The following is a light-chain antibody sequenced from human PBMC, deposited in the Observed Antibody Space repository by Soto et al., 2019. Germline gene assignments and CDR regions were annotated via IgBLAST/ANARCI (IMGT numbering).Light chain of an antibody. Sequence: EIVMTQSPAILSVAPGERATLSCRASQSVSSNLAWYQQKPGQAPRVLIYAASNRATGIPDRCSGSGSGTDFSLTISRLEPEDFAVYYCHQYDNTPQTFGQGTKVDIK. J-gene: IGKJ2*01. V-gene: IGKV3D-15*01. CDR3: HQYDNTPQT. CDR1: QSVSSN. CDR2: AAS.